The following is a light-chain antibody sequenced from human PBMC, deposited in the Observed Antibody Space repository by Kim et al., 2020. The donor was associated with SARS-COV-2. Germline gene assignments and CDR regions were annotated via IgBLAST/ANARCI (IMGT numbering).Light chain of an antibody. Sequence: RGNISCTGSSSNIGAGYDVHWYQQLPGTAPKLLIYGNSNRPSGVPDRFSGSKSGTSASLAITGLQAEDEADYYCQSYDSSLSGGVFGGGTQLTVL. CDR3: QSYDSSLSGGV. V-gene: IGLV1-40*01. CDR1: SSNIGAGYD. CDR2: GNS. J-gene: IGLJ2*01.